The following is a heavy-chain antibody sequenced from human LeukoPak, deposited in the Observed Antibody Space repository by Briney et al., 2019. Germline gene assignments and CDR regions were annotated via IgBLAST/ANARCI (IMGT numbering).Heavy chain of an antibody. Sequence: GGSLRLSCGFTFGNYAMTWVRQAPGKGLEWVSSLSGSGGTTYYADSVKGRFTISRDNSKNTLYLQMNSLRAEDTAVYHCAKGGCSGVICYSVRGLDPWGQGTLVTASS. D-gene: IGHD2-15*01. CDR1: FTFGNYA. CDR3: AKGGCSGVICYSVRGLDP. J-gene: IGHJ5*02. CDR2: LSGSGGTT. V-gene: IGHV3-23*01.